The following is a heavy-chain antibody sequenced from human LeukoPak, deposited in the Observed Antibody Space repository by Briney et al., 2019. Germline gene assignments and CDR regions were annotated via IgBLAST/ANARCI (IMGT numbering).Heavy chain of an antibody. CDR1: GFTFSSYA. Sequence: GGSLRLSCAASGFTFSSYAMSWVRQAPGKGLEWVGFIRSKAYGGTTEYAASVKGRFTISRDDSKSIAYLQMNSLQTEDTAIYYCSTVTTDYWGQGTLVTVSS. D-gene: IGHD4-17*01. CDR2: IRSKAYGGTT. V-gene: IGHV3-49*04. CDR3: STVTTDY. J-gene: IGHJ4*02.